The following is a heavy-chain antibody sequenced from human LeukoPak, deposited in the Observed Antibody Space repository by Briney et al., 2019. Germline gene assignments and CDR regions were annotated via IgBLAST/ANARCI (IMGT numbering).Heavy chain of an antibody. V-gene: IGHV3-48*03. CDR1: GFTFSSYE. J-gene: IGHJ6*04. Sequence: GGSLTLSCTASGFTFSSYEMNWVRQAPGKGPEWVSYISSSCSTIYYADPVKGRFTISRDNAKNSLYLQMNSLRAEDTAVYYCAELGITMIGGVWGKGTTVTISS. CDR2: ISSSCSTI. CDR3: AELGITMIGGV. D-gene: IGHD3-10*02.